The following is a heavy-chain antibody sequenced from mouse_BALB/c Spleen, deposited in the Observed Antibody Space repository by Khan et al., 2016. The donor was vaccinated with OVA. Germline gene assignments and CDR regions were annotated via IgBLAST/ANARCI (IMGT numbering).Heavy chain of an antibody. CDR1: GYNIKDTY. CDR3: ARWPRGY. Sequence: VQLKQSGAELVKPGASVKLSCTASGYNIKDTYMHWVKQRPVQGLEWIGRIDPANGNTEYDPKFQGKATITADTLSNTAYLQLSSLTSEDTAVYYCARWPRGYWGQGTTLTVSS. V-gene: IGHV14-3*02. CDR2: IDPANGNT. J-gene: IGHJ2*01.